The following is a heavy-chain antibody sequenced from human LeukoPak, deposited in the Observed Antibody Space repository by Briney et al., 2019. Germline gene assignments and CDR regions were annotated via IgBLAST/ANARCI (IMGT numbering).Heavy chain of an antibody. Sequence: GGSLRLSCAASGFTFSSYAMSWVRQAPGKGLEWVSAISGSGGSTYYADSVKGRFTISRDSSKNTLYLQMNSLRAEDTAVYYCARVDGSGSYYYFDYWGQGTLVTVSS. CDR3: ARVDGSGSYYYFDY. D-gene: IGHD3-10*01. CDR2: ISGSGGST. CDR1: GFTFSSYA. V-gene: IGHV3-23*01. J-gene: IGHJ4*02.